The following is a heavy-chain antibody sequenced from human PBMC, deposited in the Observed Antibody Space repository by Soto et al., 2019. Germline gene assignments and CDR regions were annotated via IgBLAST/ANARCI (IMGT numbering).Heavy chain of an antibody. CDR1: GGSFSGYY. CDR3: ARTSGYSSGWYTY. Sequence: SETLSLTCAVYGGSFSGYYWSWIRQPPGKGLEWIGEINHSGSTNYNPSLKSRVTISVDTSKNQFSPKLSSVTAADTAVYYCARTSGYSSGWYTYWGQGTLVTV. D-gene: IGHD6-19*01. CDR2: INHSGST. J-gene: IGHJ4*02. V-gene: IGHV4-34*01.